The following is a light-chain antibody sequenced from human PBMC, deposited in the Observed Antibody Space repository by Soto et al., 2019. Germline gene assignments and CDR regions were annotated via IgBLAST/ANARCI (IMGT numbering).Light chain of an antibody. Sequence: QSVLTQPPSASGTPGQRVTISCSGSSSNIGSNYVYWYQQLPGTDPKLLIYRNNQRPSAVPDRFSGSKSGTSASLAISGLRSEDEADYYCAAWDESLSGLYVFGTGTTV. CDR3: AAWDESLSGLYV. J-gene: IGLJ1*01. CDR1: SSNIGSNY. CDR2: RNN. V-gene: IGLV1-47*01.